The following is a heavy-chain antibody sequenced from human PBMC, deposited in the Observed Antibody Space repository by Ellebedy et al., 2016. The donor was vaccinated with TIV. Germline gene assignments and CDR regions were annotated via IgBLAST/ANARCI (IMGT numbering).Heavy chain of an antibody. D-gene: IGHD3-16*01. Sequence: AASVQVSCKVSAYTLTELSIHWVRQPPGKGLEWMGGFDPEDGETIYAQKVQGRVTMTEDTSTDTAYMELSSLRSEDTAVYYCVTDLEDGNYVRFFDLWGRGTLVTVSS. V-gene: IGHV1-24*01. CDR2: FDPEDGET. CDR1: AYTLTELS. J-gene: IGHJ2*01. CDR3: VTDLEDGNYVRFFDL.